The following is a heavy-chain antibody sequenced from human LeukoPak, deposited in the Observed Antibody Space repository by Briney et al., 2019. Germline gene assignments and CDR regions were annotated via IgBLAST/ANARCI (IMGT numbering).Heavy chain of an antibody. D-gene: IGHD1-7*01. CDR3: ARTTSMNYVGDAFHI. CDR1: GFTFSSYW. V-gene: IGHV3-74*01. Sequence: GGSLRLSCAASGFTFSSYWFHWVRQAPGKGLVWVSRINSDGSGTTYADSVKGRFTISRDNAKSTLFLQMNSLRAEDTALYYCARTTSMNYVGDAFHIWGQGTMVTVSS. CDR2: INSDGSGT. J-gene: IGHJ3*02.